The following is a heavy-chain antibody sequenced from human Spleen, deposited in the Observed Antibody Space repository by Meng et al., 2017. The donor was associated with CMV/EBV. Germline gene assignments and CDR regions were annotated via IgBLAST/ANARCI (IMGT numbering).Heavy chain of an antibody. Sequence: GESLKISCAASGFTFSSYAMSWVRQPPGKGLEWVSGVSGSGGSTYYADSVRGRFTISRDNSKNTLHLQMNSLRAEDTAVYYCASSMGGDYYYYYGMDVWGQGTTVTVSS. CDR3: ASSMGGDYYYYYGMDV. CDR2: VSGSGGST. V-gene: IGHV3-23*01. D-gene: IGHD3-16*01. J-gene: IGHJ6*02. CDR1: GFTFSSYA.